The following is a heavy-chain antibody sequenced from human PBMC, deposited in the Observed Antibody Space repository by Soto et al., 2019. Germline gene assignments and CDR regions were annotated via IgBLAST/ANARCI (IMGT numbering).Heavy chain of an antibody. J-gene: IGHJ4*02. D-gene: IGHD6-19*01. V-gene: IGHV3-7*01. CDR2: IKQDGSGE. CDR1: GFSSSPFW. Sequence: EVQLVESGGGLVQPGGSLRLSCADSGFSSSPFWMTWVRQAPGKGLEWVALIKQDGSGELYVDSVKGRFTISRDNAKNSVYLQMDSLRVEDTAVYYCTGSSGWLPTDWGQGTLVTVSS. CDR3: TGSSGWLPTD.